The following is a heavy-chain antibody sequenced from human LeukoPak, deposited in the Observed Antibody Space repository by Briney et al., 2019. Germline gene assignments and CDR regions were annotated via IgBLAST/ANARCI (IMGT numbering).Heavy chain of an antibody. J-gene: IGHJ4*02. CDR3: ARGAVAGLAGY. CDR1: GDSISTSNSY. V-gene: IGHV4-39*07. D-gene: IGHD6-19*01. Sequence: PSETLSLTCTVSGDSISTSNSYWGWIRQPPGKGLEWIGEINHSGSTNYNPSLKSRVTISVDTSKNQFSLKLSSVTAADTAVYYCARGAVAGLAGYWGQGTLVTVSS. CDR2: INHSGST.